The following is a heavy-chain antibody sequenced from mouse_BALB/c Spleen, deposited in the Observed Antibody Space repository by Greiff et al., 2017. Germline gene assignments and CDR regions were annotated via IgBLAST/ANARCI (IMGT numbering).Heavy chain of an antibody. CDR1: GYTFTSYD. CDR3: ARDYGSPFAY. J-gene: IGHJ3*01. V-gene: IGHV1S56*01. CDR2: IYPGDGST. D-gene: IGHD1-1*01. Sequence: QVQLQQSGAELVKPGASVKLSCKASGYTFTSYDINWVKQRPGQGLEWIGWIYPGDGSTKYNEKFKGKATLTADKSSSTAYMQLSSLTSENSAVYFCARDYGSPFAYWGQGTLVTVSA.